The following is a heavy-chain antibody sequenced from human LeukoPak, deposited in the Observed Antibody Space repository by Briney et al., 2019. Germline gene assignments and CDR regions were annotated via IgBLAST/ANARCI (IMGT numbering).Heavy chain of an antibody. Sequence: GGSLRLSCAASGFTFSSYAMSWVRQAPGKGLEWVSAISGSGGSTYYADSVKGRFTISRDNSKNTLYLQMNSLRAEDTAVYYCAKDLRFLEWLSTSYGMDVWGQGTTVTVSS. CDR3: AKDLRFLEWLSTSYGMDV. D-gene: IGHD3-3*01. J-gene: IGHJ6*02. CDR1: GFTFSSYA. V-gene: IGHV3-23*01. CDR2: ISGSGGST.